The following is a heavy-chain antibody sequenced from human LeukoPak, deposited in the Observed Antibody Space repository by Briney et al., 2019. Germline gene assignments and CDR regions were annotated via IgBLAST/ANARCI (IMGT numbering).Heavy chain of an antibody. CDR2: IKQDGSEK. D-gene: IGHD6-19*01. Sequence: GGSLRLSCAASGFTFSSYWMSWVRQAPGKGLEWVANIKQDGSEKYYVDSVKGRFTISRDNAKNSPYLQMNSLRAEDTAVYYCARGGGSSGWAAFAWFGPWGQGTLVTVLS. V-gene: IGHV3-7*01. CDR1: GFTFSSYW. CDR3: ARGGGSSGWAAFAWFGP. J-gene: IGHJ5*02.